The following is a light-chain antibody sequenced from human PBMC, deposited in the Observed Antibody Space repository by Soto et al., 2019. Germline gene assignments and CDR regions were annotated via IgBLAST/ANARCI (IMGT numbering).Light chain of an antibody. CDR3: QQYSSNPWT. J-gene: IGKJ1*01. CDR1: QGISNY. V-gene: IGKV1-8*01. CDR2: AAS. Sequence: AIRMTQSPSSLSASTGDRVTITCRASQGISNYLVWYQQKPGKTPKVLIHAASTLQSGVSSRFSGSGSGTDFTLTIGSLQSEDFATYYCQQYSSNPWTFGQGTKVEV.